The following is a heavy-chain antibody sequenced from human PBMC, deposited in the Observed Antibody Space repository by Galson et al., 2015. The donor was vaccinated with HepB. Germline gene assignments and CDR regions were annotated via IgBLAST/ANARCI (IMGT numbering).Heavy chain of an antibody. V-gene: IGHV3-30-3*01. CDR3: ARALEVGATLAGMDV. D-gene: IGHD1-26*01. Sequence: SLRLSCAASGFTFSSYAMHWVRQAPGKGLEWVAVISYDGSNKYYADSVKGRFTISRDNSKNTLYLQMNSLRAEDAAVYYCARALEVGATLAGMDVWGKGTTVAVSS. CDR1: GFTFSSYA. J-gene: IGHJ6*03. CDR2: ISYDGSNK.